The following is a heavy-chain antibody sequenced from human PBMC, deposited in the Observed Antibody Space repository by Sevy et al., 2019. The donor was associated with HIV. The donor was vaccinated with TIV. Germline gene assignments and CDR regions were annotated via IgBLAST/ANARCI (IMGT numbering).Heavy chain of an antibody. CDR1: GGSISSYF. V-gene: IGHV4-59*12. J-gene: IGHJ4*02. CDR2: IYYSGNT. CDR3: ARDVRPTSSRDF. Sequence: SETLSLTCTVSGGSISSYFWSWIRQPPGKGLEWIGYIYYSGNTNYNPSLKSRVTISVDTSKNQFSLNMTSVTAADTALYYCARDVRPTSSRDFWGQGTLVTVSS. D-gene: IGHD6-25*01.